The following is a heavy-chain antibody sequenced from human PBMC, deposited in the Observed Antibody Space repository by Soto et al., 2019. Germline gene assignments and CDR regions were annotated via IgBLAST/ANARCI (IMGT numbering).Heavy chain of an antibody. CDR3: ERRDDMSGYWFEP. D-gene: IGHD3-22*01. CDR2: INHIGST. Sequence: PSETLSLTRAVYGGSFSVYYWSWIRQPPGKGLEWIGEINHIGSTNYNPSLKSRVTISVDTSKKQYSLKLSSVTAADTAVYYCERRDDMSGYWFEPWGKETLVTVSS. V-gene: IGHV4-34*01. J-gene: IGHJ5*02. CDR1: GGSFSVYY.